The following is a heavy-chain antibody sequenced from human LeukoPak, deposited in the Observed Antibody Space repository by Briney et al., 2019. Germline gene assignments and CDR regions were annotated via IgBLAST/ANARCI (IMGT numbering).Heavy chain of an antibody. CDR2: ISSSSSYI. CDR3: ARDPEYSSSSREFDY. D-gene: IGHD6-6*01. CDR1: GFTFSSYS. J-gene: IGHJ4*02. Sequence: GRSLRLSCAASGFTFSSYSMNWVRQAPGKGLEWVSSISSSSSYIYYADSVKGRFTISRDNAKNSLYLQMNSLRAEDTAVYYCARDPEYSSSSREFDYWGQGTLVTVSS. V-gene: IGHV3-21*01.